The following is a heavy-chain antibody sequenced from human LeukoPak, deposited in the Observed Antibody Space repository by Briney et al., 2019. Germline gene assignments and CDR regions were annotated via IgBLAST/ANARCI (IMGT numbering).Heavy chain of an antibody. CDR1: GGSFSGYY. CDR2: INHSGST. CDR3: ARNPKFTVSKYFDY. J-gene: IGHJ4*02. Sequence: SETLSLTCAVYGGSFSGYYWSWIRQPPGKGLEWIGEINHSGSTYYNPSLKSRVTISVDTSKNQFSLKLSSVTAADTAVYYCARNPKFTVSKYFDYWGQGTLVTVSS. V-gene: IGHV4-34*09. D-gene: IGHD3-16*02.